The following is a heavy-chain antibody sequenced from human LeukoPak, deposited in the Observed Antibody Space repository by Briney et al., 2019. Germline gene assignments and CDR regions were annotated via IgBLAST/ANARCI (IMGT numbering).Heavy chain of an antibody. V-gene: IGHV1-18*01. Sequence: RASVKVSCKASGYTFTSYGISWVRHAPGQGLEWMGWISAYNGNTNYAQKLQGRVTMTTDTSTSTAYMELRSLRSDDTAVYYCARDMGIAAAGHYYYYYGMDVWGQGTTVTVSS. D-gene: IGHD6-13*01. CDR2: ISAYNGNT. CDR1: GYTFTSYG. J-gene: IGHJ6*02. CDR3: ARDMGIAAAGHYYYYYGMDV.